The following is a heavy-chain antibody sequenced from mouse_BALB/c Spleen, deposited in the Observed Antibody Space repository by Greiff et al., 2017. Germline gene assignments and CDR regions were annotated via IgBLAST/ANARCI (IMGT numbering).Heavy chain of an antibody. Sequence: QVQLQQSGAELVKPGASVKMSCKASGYTFTSYWMHWVKQRPGQGLEWIGVIDPSDSYTSYNQKFKGKATLTVDTSSSTAYMQLSSLTSEDSAVYYCTDYAMDYWGQGTSVTVSS. J-gene: IGHJ4*01. CDR1: GYTFTSYW. CDR2: IDPSDSYT. CDR3: TDYAMDY. V-gene: IGHV1S127*01.